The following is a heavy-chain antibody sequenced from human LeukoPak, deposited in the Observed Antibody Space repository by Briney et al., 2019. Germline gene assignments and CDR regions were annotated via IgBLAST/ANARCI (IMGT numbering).Heavy chain of an antibody. D-gene: IGHD3-22*01. CDR1: GGSFSGYY. CDR3: AGPYLTYYYDSSGHYYASDAFDI. J-gene: IGHJ3*02. Sequence: SETLSLTCAVYGGSFSGYYWSWIRQPPGKGLEWIGEINHSGSTNYNPSLKSRVTISVDTSKNQFSLKLSSVTAADTAVYYCAGPYLTYYYDSSGHYYASDAFDIWGQGTMVTVSS. CDR2: INHSGST. V-gene: IGHV4-34*01.